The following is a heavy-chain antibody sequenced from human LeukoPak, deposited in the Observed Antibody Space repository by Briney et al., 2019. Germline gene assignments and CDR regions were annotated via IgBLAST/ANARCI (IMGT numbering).Heavy chain of an antibody. D-gene: IGHD1-7*01. CDR2: INPNSGGT. Sequence: ASVKVSCKASGYTFTGYYMHWVRRAPGQGLEWMGWINPNSGGTNYAQKFQGRVTLTRDTSISTAYMELSRLRSDDTAVCYCARDLTGTILGYWGQGTLVTVSS. J-gene: IGHJ4*02. CDR3: ARDLTGTILGY. V-gene: IGHV1-2*02. CDR1: GYTFTGYY.